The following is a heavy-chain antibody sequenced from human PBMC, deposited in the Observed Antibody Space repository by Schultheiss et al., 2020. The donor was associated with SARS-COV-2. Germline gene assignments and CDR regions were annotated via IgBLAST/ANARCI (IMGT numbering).Heavy chain of an antibody. CDR1: GGSISSGGYY. V-gene: IGHV4-61*02. J-gene: IGHJ3*02. D-gene: IGHD6-19*01. CDR3: ARNRYSSGWYGGDAFDI. CDR2: IYTSGST. Sequence: SETLSLTCTVSGGSISSGGYYWSWIRQHPGKGLEWIGRIYTSGSTNYNPSLKSRVTMSVDTSKNQFSLKLTSVTAADTAVYYCARNRYSSGWYGGDAFDIWGQGTMVTVSS.